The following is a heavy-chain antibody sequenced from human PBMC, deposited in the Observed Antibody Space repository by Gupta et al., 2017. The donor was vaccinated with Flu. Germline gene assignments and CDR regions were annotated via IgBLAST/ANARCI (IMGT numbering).Heavy chain of an antibody. V-gene: IGHV3-30*18. CDR2: ISHDGNKD. J-gene: IGHJ3*01. Sequence: LVASGGGVVQPGRSLRLPCVGPKFTFRNYVLHLVRQAPGKGLEWLSVISHDGNKDFYADSVKGRFTISRDNANNTLYLRLNKLRPEDTAVYYCAKEILRRTITVFDFWGPGTMVSVSA. CDR1: KFTFRNYV. CDR3: AKEILRRTITVFDF. D-gene: IGHD4-17*01.